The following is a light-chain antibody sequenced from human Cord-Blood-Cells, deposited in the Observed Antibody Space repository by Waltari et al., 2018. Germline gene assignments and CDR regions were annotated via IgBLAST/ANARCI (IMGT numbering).Light chain of an antibody. Sequence: QSALTQPASVSGSPGPSITISCTGTSSYVGGYNYVPWYQQHPGKAPKLMIYDVSNRPSGVSNLFSGSKSGNTASLTISGLQAEDEADYYCSSYTSSSTLVVFGGGTKLTVL. J-gene: IGLJ2*01. V-gene: IGLV2-14*01. CDR2: DVS. CDR1: SSYVGGYNY. CDR3: SSYTSSSTLVV.